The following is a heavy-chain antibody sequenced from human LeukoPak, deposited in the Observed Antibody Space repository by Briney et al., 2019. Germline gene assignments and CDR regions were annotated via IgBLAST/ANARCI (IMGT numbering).Heavy chain of an antibody. J-gene: IGHJ4*02. CDR3: AKDPELTTVTTFDY. CDR1: GFTFSSYS. Sequence: GGSLRLSCAASGFTFSSYSMNWVRQAPGKGLEWVSSISSSSSYIYYADSVKGRFTISRDNAKNSLYLQMNSLRAEDTAVYYCAKDPELTTVTTFDYWGQGTLVTVSS. CDR2: ISSSSSYI. V-gene: IGHV3-21*04. D-gene: IGHD4-17*01.